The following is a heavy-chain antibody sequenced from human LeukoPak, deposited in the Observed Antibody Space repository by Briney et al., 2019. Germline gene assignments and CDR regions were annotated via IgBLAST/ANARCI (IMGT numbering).Heavy chain of an antibody. CDR3: ARPYDSSGYTSMGDNAFDI. Sequence: PSETLSLTRTLSGGSIISSSYYWGWTSQPPGKGLEWIRRIDYSGRTYYNPSLKSRVTISVDTSKNQFSLKLSSVTAADTAVYYCARPYDSSGYTSMGDNAFDIWGQGTMVTVSS. CDR1: GGSIISSSYY. D-gene: IGHD3-22*01. V-gene: IGHV4-39*01. J-gene: IGHJ3*02. CDR2: IDYSGRT.